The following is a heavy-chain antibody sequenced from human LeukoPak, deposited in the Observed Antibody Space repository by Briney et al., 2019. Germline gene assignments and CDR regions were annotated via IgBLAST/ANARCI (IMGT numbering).Heavy chain of an antibody. CDR3: ARDGWLGPGEDY. Sequence: SETLSLTCTVSGGSISSSSYYWGWIRQPPGKGLEWIGSIFYSGSTYYNPSLKSRVTISVDTSKNQFSLKLSSVTAADTAVYYCARDGWLGPGEDYWGQGTLVTVSS. D-gene: IGHD3-16*01. J-gene: IGHJ4*02. CDR1: GGSISSSSYY. CDR2: IFYSGST. V-gene: IGHV4-39*02.